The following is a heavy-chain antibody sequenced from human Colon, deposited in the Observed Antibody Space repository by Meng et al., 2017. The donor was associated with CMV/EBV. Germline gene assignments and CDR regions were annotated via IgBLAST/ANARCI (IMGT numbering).Heavy chain of an antibody. CDR3: AREWRVSFGVVIITPPVMDV. Sequence: SVKVSCKASGGTFNSYAISWVRQAPGQGLEWMGGIIPIFGTANYAQKFQGRVTITTDESTSTAYMELSSLRSEDTAVYYCAREWRVSFGVVIITPPVMDVWGQGTTVTVSS. V-gene: IGHV1-69*05. J-gene: IGHJ6*02. CDR1: GGTFNSYA. CDR2: IIPIFGTA. D-gene: IGHD3-3*01.